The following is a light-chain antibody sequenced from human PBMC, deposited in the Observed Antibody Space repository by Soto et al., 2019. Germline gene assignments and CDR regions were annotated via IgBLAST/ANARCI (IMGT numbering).Light chain of an antibody. V-gene: IGLV2-23*02. CDR1: SSDVGSYNL. J-gene: IGLJ2*01. CDR3: CSYAGSSTFVV. CDR2: EDS. Sequence: QSVLTQPASVSGSPGQSITISCTGTSSDVGSYNLVSWYQQHPGKAPKLVIYEDSKRPSGVSNRFSGSKSGNTASLTVSGLQAEDEADYYCCSYAGSSTFVVFGGGTKLTV.